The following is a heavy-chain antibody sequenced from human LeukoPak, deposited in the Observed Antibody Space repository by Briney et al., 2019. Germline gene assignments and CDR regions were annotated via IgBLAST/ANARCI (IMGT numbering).Heavy chain of an antibody. J-gene: IGHJ4*02. Sequence: SETLSLTCTVSGGSISSYYWSWIRQPPGKGLEWIGYIYYSWSTNYNPSLKSRVTISVDTSKNQFSLKLSSVTAADTAVYYCARGLRLPSDYWGQGTLVTVSS. V-gene: IGHV4-59*01. D-gene: IGHD2-21*02. CDR1: GGSISSYY. CDR3: ARGLRLPSDY. CDR2: IYYSWST.